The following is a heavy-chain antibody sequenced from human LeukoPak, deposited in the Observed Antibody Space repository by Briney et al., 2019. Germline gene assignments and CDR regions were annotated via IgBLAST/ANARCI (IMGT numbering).Heavy chain of an antibody. CDR1: GGSFNNYY. J-gene: IGHJ4*02. D-gene: IGHD3-22*01. Sequence: PSETLSLTCTVSGGSFNNYYWSWIRQAPGKGLEWIGYIYYSGSTNYTPSLKSRVTVSVDTSKTQFSLKLSSVTAADTAVYYCAGGMYYYDSSGYRPFDYWGQGTLVTVSS. CDR2: IYYSGST. V-gene: IGHV4-59*01. CDR3: AGGMYYYDSSGYRPFDY.